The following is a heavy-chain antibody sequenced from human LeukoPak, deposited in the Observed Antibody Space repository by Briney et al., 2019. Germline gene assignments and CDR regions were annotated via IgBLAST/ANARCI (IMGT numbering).Heavy chain of an antibody. CDR3: ARGFSY. J-gene: IGHJ4*02. CDR2: IYSGGST. CDR1: GFTFSSYS. V-gene: IGHV3-53*01. Sequence: GGSLRLSCAASGFTFSSYSINWVRQAPGKGLEWVSVIYSGGSTYYADSVKGRFTISRDNSKNTLYLQMNSLRAEDTAVYYCARGFSYWGQGTLVTVSS.